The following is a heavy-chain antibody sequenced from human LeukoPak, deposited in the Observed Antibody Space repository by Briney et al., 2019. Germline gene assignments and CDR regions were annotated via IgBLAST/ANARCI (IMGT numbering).Heavy chain of an antibody. CDR2: IYYSGSA. J-gene: IGHJ3*02. CDR1: GGSISSGDYY. Sequence: SETLSLTCTVSGGSISSGDYYWSWIRQPPGKGLEWIGYIYYSGSAYYNPSLKSRVTISVDTSKNQFSLKLSSVTAADTAVYYCARGTLDFWSGHGAFDIWGQGTMVTVSS. CDR3: ARGTLDFWSGHGAFDI. V-gene: IGHV4-30-4*08. D-gene: IGHD3-3*01.